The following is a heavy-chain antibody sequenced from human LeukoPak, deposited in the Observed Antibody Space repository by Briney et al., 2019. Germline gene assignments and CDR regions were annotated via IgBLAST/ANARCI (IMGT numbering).Heavy chain of an antibody. CDR2: ISSSSSTI. CDR1: GFTFSSYS. V-gene: IGHV3-48*01. Sequence: PGGSLRLSCAASGFTFSSYSMNWVRQAPGKGLEWVSYISSSSSTIYYADSVKGRFTISRDNAKNSLYLQMNSLRAEDTAVYYYARDPDGITGTTAPGYWGQGTLVTVSS. D-gene: IGHD1-20*01. CDR3: ARDPDGITGTTAPGY. J-gene: IGHJ4*02.